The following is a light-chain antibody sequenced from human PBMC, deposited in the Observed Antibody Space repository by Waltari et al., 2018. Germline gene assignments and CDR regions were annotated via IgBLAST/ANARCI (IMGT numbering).Light chain of an antibody. CDR1: KRPVTSAYW. J-gene: IGLJ3*02. V-gene: IGLV7-43*01. Sequence: QTVVTQELSLTGTPGGTVTLTCAWNKRPVTSAYWPNWFQQRPGQAPRTLIFTTNNKYTWTPARFSGSLLGGKAALTLSGVQPEDEADYYCLLFSAGAWVFGGGTKLTVL. CDR3: LLFSAGAWV. CDR2: TTN.